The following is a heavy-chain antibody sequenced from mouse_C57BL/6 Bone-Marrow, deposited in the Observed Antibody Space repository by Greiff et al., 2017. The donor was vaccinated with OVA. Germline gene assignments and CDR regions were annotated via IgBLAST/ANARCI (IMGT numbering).Heavy chain of an antibody. D-gene: IGHD1-1*01. CDR2: ISSGGSYT. Sequence: EVKLVESGGDLVKPGGSLKLSCAASGFTFSSYGMSWVRQTPDKRLEWVATISSGGSYTYYPDSVKGRFTISRDNAKSTLYLQMSSLKSEDTAMYYCARRDYGSSWFAYWGQGTLVTVSA. V-gene: IGHV5-6*01. CDR3: ARRDYGSSWFAY. CDR1: GFTFSSYG. J-gene: IGHJ3*01.